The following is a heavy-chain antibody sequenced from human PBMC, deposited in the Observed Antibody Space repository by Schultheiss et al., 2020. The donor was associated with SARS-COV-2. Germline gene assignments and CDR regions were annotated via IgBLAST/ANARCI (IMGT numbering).Heavy chain of an antibody. CDR2: INHSGST. Sequence: SETLSLTCAVYGGSFSGYYWSWIRQPPGKGLEWIGEINHSGSTNYNPSLKSRVTISVDTSKNQFSLKLSSVTAADTAVYYCATHDSSGYYYFDYWGQGTLVNVSS. D-gene: IGHD3-22*01. CDR1: GGSFSGYY. V-gene: IGHV4-34*01. J-gene: IGHJ4*02. CDR3: ATHDSSGYYYFDY.